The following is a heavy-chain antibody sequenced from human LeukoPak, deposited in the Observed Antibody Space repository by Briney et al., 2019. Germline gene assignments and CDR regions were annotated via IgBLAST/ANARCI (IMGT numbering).Heavy chain of an antibody. CDR2: INSDGGTT. CDR3: AKGGPEPYSSSWYGSGY. D-gene: IGHD6-13*01. V-gene: IGHV3-74*01. J-gene: IGHJ4*02. CDR1: GFTFGTYW. Sequence: PGGSLRLSCGASGFTFGTYWMHWVRQAPGKGLVRVSGINSDGGTTTYADSVKGRFTISRDNAKNSLYLQMNSLRAEDTASYYCAKGGPEPYSSSWYGSGYWGQGTLVTVSS.